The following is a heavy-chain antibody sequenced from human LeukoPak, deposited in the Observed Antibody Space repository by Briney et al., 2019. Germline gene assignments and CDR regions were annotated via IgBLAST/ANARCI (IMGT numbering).Heavy chain of an antibody. V-gene: IGHV1-18*01. J-gene: IGHJ4*02. CDR1: GYTFTSYG. CDR2: ISAYNAYT. CDR3: ARGHYYDSSGYLVDY. Sequence: EASVKVSCKASGYTFTSYGITWVRQAPGQGLEWMGWISAYNAYTYYAQKLQGRVTMTTDTSTSTAYMELRSLRSDDTAVYYCARGHYYDSSGYLVDYWGQGTLVTVSS. D-gene: IGHD3-22*01.